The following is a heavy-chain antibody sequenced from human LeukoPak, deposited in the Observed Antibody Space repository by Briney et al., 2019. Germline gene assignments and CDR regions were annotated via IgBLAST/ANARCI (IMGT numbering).Heavy chain of an antibody. Sequence: PGGSLRLSCAASGFTFSSYWTSWVRQAPGKGLEWVSVIYSGGSTYYADSVKGRFTISRDNSKNTLYLQMNSLRAEDTAVYYCASNTDSGGTERQGDYWGQGTLVTVSS. CDR1: GFTFSSYW. V-gene: IGHV3-53*01. D-gene: IGHD2-15*01. CDR2: IYSGGST. J-gene: IGHJ4*02. CDR3: ASNTDSGGTERQGDY.